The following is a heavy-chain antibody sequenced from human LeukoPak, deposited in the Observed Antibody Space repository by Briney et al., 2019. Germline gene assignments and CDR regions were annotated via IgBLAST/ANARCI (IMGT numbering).Heavy chain of an antibody. CDR1: GFTFSSYA. J-gene: IGHJ4*02. Sequence: PGGSLRLSCAASGFTFSSYAMSWVRQAPGKGLEWVSAINSAGSTYYGDSVRGRFTISRDNSKNVLHLQMNSLRAEDTALYHCAKDQNTVATAPFDYWGLGTLVTVSS. D-gene: IGHD4-17*01. V-gene: IGHV3-23*01. CDR2: INSAGST. CDR3: AKDQNTVATAPFDY.